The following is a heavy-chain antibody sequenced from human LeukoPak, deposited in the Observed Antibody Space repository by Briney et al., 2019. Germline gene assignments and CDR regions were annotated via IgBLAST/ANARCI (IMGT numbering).Heavy chain of an antibody. CDR2: IYHSGST. CDR3: ARVQIAATGYAFDI. V-gene: IGHV4-38-2*02. J-gene: IGHJ3*02. D-gene: IGHD6-13*01. Sequence: SETLSLTCTVPGYSISSGYYWGWIRQPPGKGLEWIGSIYHSGSTYYNPSLKSRVTISVDTSKNQFSLKLSSVTAADTAVYYCARVQIAATGYAFDIWGQGTMVTVSS. CDR1: GYSISSGYY.